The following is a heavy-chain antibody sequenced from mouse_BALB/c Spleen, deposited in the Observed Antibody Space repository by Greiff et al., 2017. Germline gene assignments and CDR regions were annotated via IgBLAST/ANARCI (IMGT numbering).Heavy chain of an antibody. J-gene: IGHJ2*01. CDR1: GFTFSSYG. CDR2: ISSGGSYT. V-gene: IGHV5-6*01. CDR3: ARGITTVVATRDFDY. Sequence: EVQLVESGGDLVKPGGSLKLSCAASGFTFSSYGMSWVRQTPDKRLEWVATISSGGSYTYYPDSVKGRFTISRDNAKNTLYLQMSSLKSEDTAMYYCARGITTVVATRDFDYWGQGTTLTVSS. D-gene: IGHD1-1*01.